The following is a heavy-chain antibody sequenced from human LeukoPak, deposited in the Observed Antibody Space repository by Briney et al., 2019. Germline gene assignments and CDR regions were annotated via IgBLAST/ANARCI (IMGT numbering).Heavy chain of an antibody. CDR2: IYYSGST. D-gene: IGHD6-19*01. Sequence: SETLSLTCTVSGGSISSYYWSWIRQPPGKGLEWIGYIYYSGSTNYNPSLKSRVTISVDTSKNQFSLKLSSVTAADTAVYYCARDGAYSSGWSVDRWDYYSMDVWGKGTTVTVSS. V-gene: IGHV4-59*01. CDR3: ARDGAYSSGWSVDRWDYYSMDV. J-gene: IGHJ6*04. CDR1: GGSISSYY.